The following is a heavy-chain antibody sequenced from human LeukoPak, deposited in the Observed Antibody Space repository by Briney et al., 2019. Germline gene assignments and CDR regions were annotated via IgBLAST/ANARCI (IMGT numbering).Heavy chain of an antibody. CDR1: GYTFTSYG. Sequence: ASVKVSCKASGYTFTSYGISWERQAPGQGLEWMGWISAYNGNTNYAQKFQGRVTITADKSTGTAYMELSSLRSEDTAVYYCAGTPYSYGYMVALWGQGTLVTVSS. J-gene: IGHJ4*02. CDR2: ISAYNGNT. D-gene: IGHD5-18*01. V-gene: IGHV1-18*01. CDR3: AGTPYSYGYMVAL.